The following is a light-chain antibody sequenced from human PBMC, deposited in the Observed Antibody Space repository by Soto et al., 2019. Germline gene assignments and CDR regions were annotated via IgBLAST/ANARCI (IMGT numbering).Light chain of an antibody. CDR2: GAS. Sequence: EIVLTQSPGTLSLSPGERATLSCRASQSVSSTYLAWYRQKPGQAPRLLIYGASSRATGIPDRFSGSGSGTDFTLTISRLEPEDFAVYYCQQYVSSLTFGGGTKVEIK. CDR1: QSVSSTY. J-gene: IGKJ4*01. CDR3: QQYVSSLT. V-gene: IGKV3-20*01.